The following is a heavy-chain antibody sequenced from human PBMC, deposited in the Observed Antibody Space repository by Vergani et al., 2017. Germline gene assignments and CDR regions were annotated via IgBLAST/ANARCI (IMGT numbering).Heavy chain of an antibody. Sequence: QVQLQESGPGLVKPSGTLSLTCAVSGGSISSSNWWSWVRQPPGKGLGWIGEINHSGSTYYNPSLKSRVTISVDTSKNQFSLKLSSVTAADTAVYYCARTSIAVAGSPFDYWGQGTLVTVSS. D-gene: IGHD6-19*01. V-gene: IGHV4-4*02. J-gene: IGHJ4*02. CDR3: ARTSIAVAGSPFDY. CDR1: GGSISSSNW. CDR2: INHSGST.